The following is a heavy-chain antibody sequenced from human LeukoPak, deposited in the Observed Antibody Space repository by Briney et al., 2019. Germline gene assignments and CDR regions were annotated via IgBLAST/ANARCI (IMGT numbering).Heavy chain of an antibody. Sequence: LETLSLTCTVSGYSISSGYYWGWIRQPPGKGLEWIGSIYHSGSTYYNPSLKSRVTISVDTSKNQFSLKLSSVTAADTAVYYCARGAGYYDFWSGYYSYYYMDVWGKGTTVTDSS. CDR3: ARGAGYYDFWSGYYSYYYMDV. CDR1: GYSISSGYY. J-gene: IGHJ6*03. V-gene: IGHV4-38-2*02. CDR2: IYHSGST. D-gene: IGHD3-3*01.